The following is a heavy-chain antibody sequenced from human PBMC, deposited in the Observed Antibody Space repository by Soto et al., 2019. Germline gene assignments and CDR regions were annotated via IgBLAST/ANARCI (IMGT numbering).Heavy chain of an antibody. V-gene: IGHV3-74*02. CDR1: GFSFSSYW. CDR3: ASDLSGRADV. J-gene: IGHJ6*02. CDR2: MNEDGGTT. D-gene: IGHD3-10*01. Sequence: EVQLVEYGGGLVRPGGSLRLSCAASGFSFSSYWMHWVRQVPGKGLVWVARMNEDGGTTDYADSVKGRFTISRDNAKNTLYLQMNSLRVEDTAVYYCASDLSGRADVWGQGTTVTVSS.